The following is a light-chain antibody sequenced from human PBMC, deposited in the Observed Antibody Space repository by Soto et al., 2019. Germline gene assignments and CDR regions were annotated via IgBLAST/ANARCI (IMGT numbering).Light chain of an antibody. CDR2: NLS. V-gene: IGKV2-30*01. Sequence: VVMTHSPLFLPVTLVKPASISCRPSQSLASRDGKTYLHWFQQRPGQSPRRLIYNLSSRDSGVPDRFRGSGSGTDFTLKISSVEAEDVGVSEGMPSVYCAPYTFGQGTNLEIK. CDR3: MPSVYCAPYT. CDR1: QSLASRDGKTY. J-gene: IGKJ2*01.